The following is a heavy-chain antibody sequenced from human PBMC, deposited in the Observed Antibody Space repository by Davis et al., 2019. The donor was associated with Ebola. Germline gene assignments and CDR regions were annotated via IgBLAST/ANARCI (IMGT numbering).Heavy chain of an antibody. CDR1: GFTFSSYW. J-gene: IGHJ3*02. CDR2: IKQDGSEK. D-gene: IGHD4-17*01. V-gene: IGHV3-7*01. CDR3: ARHTVTTIPPGAFDI. Sequence: PGGSLRLSCAASGFTFSSYWMSWVRQAPGKGLEWVANIKQDGSEKYYVDSVKGRFTISRDNAKNSLYLQMNSLRAEDTAVYYCARHTVTTIPPGAFDIWGQGTMVTVSS.